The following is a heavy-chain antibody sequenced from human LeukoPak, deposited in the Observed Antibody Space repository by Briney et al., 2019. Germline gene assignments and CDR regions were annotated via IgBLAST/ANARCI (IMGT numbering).Heavy chain of an antibody. V-gene: IGHV3-73*01. CDR1: GFTFSGSP. Sequence: GGSLRLSCAASGFTFSGSPILWVRQASGKGLEWVGRVRSKADNYATAYAASVQGRCTISRDDSKNTAYLQLNSLKTEDTAVYYCTQSNYWGQGALVTVSS. CDR2: VRSKADNYAT. CDR3: TQSNY. J-gene: IGHJ4*02.